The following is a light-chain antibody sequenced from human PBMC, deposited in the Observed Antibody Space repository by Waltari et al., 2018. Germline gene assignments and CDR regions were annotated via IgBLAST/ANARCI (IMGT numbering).Light chain of an antibody. CDR3: SSYTSSSTLVV. V-gene: IGLV2-14*01. J-gene: IGLJ2*01. Sequence: QSALTPPAYVSGSPGQSITISCTGTSSDVGGYNYASWYQQPPGKAPKLMIYEVSNRPSGVSNRFSGSKSGNTASLTISGLQAEDEADYYCSSYTSSSTLVVFGGGTKLTVL. CDR2: EVS. CDR1: SSDVGGYNY.